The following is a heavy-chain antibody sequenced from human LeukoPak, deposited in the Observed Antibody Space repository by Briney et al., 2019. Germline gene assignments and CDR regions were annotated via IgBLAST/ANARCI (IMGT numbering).Heavy chain of an antibody. V-gene: IGHV3-7*03. CDR3: ARDRRIAY. J-gene: IGHJ4*02. CDR2: IKHDGSEK. CDR1: GFTFSTYW. Sequence: GKSLRLSCAASGFTFSTYWMNWVRQAPGKGLEWVANIKHDGSEKYYVDSVKGRFTISRDNAKNSLYLQMNSLGAEDTAVYYCARDRRIAYWGQGTLVTVSS.